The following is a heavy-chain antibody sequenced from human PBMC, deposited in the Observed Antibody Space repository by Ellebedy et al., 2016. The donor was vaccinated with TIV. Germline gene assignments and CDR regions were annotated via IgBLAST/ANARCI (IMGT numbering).Heavy chain of an antibody. CDR2: INAGNGNT. CDR3: ARISPVVYNMGV. Sequence: ASVKVSXXASGYTFTSYAMHWVRQAPGQRLEWMGWINAGNGNTKYSQKFQGRVTITRDTSASTAYMELSSLRSEDTAVYYCARISPVVYNMGVWGQGTLVTVSS. V-gene: IGHV1-3*01. J-gene: IGHJ4*02. D-gene: IGHD3-22*01. CDR1: GYTFTSYA.